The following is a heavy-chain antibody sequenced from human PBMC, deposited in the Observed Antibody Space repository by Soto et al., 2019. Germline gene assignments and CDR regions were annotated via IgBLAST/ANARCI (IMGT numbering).Heavy chain of an antibody. J-gene: IGHJ2*01. CDR3: AKDRKAVAGTRKDFDL. CDR1: GFTFSSYA. Sequence: GGSLRLSCAASGFTFSSYAMSWVRQAPGKGLEWVSAISGSGGSTYYADSVKGRFTISRDNSKNTLYLQMNSLRAEDTAVYYCAKDRKAVAGTRKDFDLWGRGTLVTVSS. D-gene: IGHD6-19*01. V-gene: IGHV3-23*01. CDR2: ISGSGGST.